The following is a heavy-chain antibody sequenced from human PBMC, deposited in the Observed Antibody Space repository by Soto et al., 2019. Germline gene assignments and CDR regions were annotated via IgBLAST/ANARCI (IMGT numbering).Heavy chain of an antibody. Sequence: GESLKISCKGSGYSFTSYWIGWVRQMPGKGLEWMGIIYPGDSDTRYSPSFQGQVTISADKSISPAYLQWSSLKASDTAMYYCARHSLGGRSSESGWFDPWGQGTLVTVSS. CDR3: ARHSLGGRSSESGWFDP. CDR1: GYSFTSYW. D-gene: IGHD2-15*01. J-gene: IGHJ5*02. CDR2: IYPGDSDT. V-gene: IGHV5-51*01.